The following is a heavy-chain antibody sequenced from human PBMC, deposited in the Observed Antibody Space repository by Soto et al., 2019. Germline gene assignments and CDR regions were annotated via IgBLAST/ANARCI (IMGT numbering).Heavy chain of an antibody. Sequence: ARWSLRLSCSASVFTFTSYSMNWFRQAPGKGLEWVSSISSTTNYIYYGDSMKGRFTISRDNAKNSLYLEMNSLRAEDTAVYYCARESEDLTSNFDYWGQGTLVTVSS. CDR3: ARESEDLTSNFDY. V-gene: IGHV3-21*06. J-gene: IGHJ4*02. CDR1: VFTFTSYS. CDR2: ISSTTNYI.